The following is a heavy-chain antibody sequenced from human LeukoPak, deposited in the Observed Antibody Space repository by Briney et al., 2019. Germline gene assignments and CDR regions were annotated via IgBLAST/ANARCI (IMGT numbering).Heavy chain of an antibody. CDR2: ISSSGSTI. V-gene: IGHV3-48*03. D-gene: IGHD2-8*01. J-gene: IGHJ4*02. CDR1: GFTFSSYE. CDR3: SMYGSFFDY. Sequence: QPGGSLRHSCAASGFTFSSYEMIWVRQAPGKGLEWVSYISSSGSTIYYADSVRGRFTISRDNAKNSLYLQMNSLRAEDTAVYYFSMYGSFFDYWGQGTLVTVSS.